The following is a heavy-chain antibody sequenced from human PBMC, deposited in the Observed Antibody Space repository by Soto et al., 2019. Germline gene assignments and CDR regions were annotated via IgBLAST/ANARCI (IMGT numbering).Heavy chain of an antibody. D-gene: IGHD6-19*01. CDR1: GYTFTSYG. CDR2: ISAYNGNT. CDR3: ARGPPQWPKRASNPYYYYYYGMDV. V-gene: IGHV1-18*01. J-gene: IGHJ6*02. Sequence: ASVKVSCKASGYTFTSYGISWVRQAPGQGLEWMGWISAYNGNTNYAQKLQGRVTMTTDKSTSTAYMELRSLRPDDTAVYYCARGPPQWPKRASNPYYYYYYGMDVWGQGTTVTVSS.